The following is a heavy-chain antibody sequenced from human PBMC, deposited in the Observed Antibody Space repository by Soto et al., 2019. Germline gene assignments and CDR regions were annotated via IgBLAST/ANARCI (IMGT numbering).Heavy chain of an antibody. D-gene: IGHD2-21*02. Sequence: EVQLVESGGGLVQPGGSLKLSCAASGFSFSDSAIHWVRQASGKGLEWIGRSGSTGNSDETRLAASVKGRCTFSRDASKHTAFLQLKSPKTEDTGVYYCARPYIPLRADCFSGMDVWGQGATVTVSS. J-gene: IGHJ6*02. CDR2: SGSTGNSDET. CDR1: GFSFSDSA. CDR3: ARPYIPLRADCFSGMDV. V-gene: IGHV3-73*02.